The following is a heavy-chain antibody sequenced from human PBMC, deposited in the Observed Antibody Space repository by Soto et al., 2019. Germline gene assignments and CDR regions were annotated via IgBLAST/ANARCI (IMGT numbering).Heavy chain of an antibody. CDR3: ARAGTNMVQFDY. CDR2: IYYSGST. V-gene: IGHV4-59*01. D-gene: IGHD3-10*01. CDR1: GGSINSYF. Sequence: SETLSLTCTVSGGSINSYFWSWIRQSAGKGLEWIGHIYYSGSTSYSPSLKSRVSISVDTSKNQFSLEVHSVTAADTAVYYCARAGTNMVQFDYWGQGTLVTVSS. J-gene: IGHJ4*02.